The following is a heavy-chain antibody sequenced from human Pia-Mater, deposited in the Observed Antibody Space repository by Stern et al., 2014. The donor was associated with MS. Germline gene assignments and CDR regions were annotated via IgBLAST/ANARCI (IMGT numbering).Heavy chain of an antibody. V-gene: IGHV3-30*18. Sequence: VQLVESGGGVVQPGGSLRLSCVASGFTFTTSGMHWVRQAPGKGLDWVAVISYDGSNQCYGDSVKGRFTISRDNSKNTVYLQMNSLRPEDTAVYYCANAAALSCRSPSCYKAFEYWGQGSLVTVSS. J-gene: IGHJ4*02. D-gene: IGHD2-2*02. CDR2: ISYDGSNQ. CDR1: GFTFTTSG. CDR3: ANAAALSCRSPSCYKAFEY.